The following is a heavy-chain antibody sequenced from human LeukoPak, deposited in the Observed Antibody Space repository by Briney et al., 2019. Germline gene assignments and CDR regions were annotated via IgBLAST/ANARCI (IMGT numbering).Heavy chain of an antibody. J-gene: IGHJ6*03. CDR1: GFTFSSYA. CDR2: ISYDGTNK. Sequence: GGSLRLSCAASGFTFSSYAMHWVRQAPGKGLEWVAVISYDGTNKYYADSVKGRFTISRDISKNTLYLQMNSLRAEDTAVYYCARDRSSSWFEYYYYYYMDVWGKGTTVTVSS. D-gene: IGHD6-13*01. CDR3: ARDRSSSWFEYYYYYYMDV. V-gene: IGHV3-30*04.